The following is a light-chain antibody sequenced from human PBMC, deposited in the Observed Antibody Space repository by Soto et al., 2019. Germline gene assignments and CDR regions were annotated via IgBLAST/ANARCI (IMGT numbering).Light chain of an antibody. CDR1: QSIGNW. V-gene: IGKV1-5*03. J-gene: IGKJ1*01. Sequence: DIQMTQSPSTLSGSVGDRVTITCRASQSIGNWLAWYQQKPGKAPNLLIYKASSLQSGVPSRFSGSGSGTQFTLTISSLQPDDFGTYYCQHYYSYWWTFGPGTKVDIK. CDR3: QHYYSYWWT. CDR2: KAS.